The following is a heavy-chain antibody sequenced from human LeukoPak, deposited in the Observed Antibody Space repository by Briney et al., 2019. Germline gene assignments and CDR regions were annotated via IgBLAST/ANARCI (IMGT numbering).Heavy chain of an antibody. CDR2: ISAYNGNT. Sequence: GASVKVSCKASGYTFTSYGISWVRQAPGQGLEWMGWISAYNGNTNYAQKLQGRVTMTTDTSTSTAYMELRSLRSDDTAVYYCARDPRAARPSLDPYYYGMDVWGQGTTVTVSS. J-gene: IGHJ6*02. D-gene: IGHD6-6*01. CDR3: ARDPRAARPSLDPYYYGMDV. CDR1: GYTFTSYG. V-gene: IGHV1-18*01.